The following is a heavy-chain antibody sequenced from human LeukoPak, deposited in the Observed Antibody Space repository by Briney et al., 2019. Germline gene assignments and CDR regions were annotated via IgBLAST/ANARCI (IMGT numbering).Heavy chain of an antibody. V-gene: IGHV4-4*09. D-gene: IGHD1-26*01. CDR1: GGSISSYY. CDR3: ARLSGSYFSYFDY. J-gene: IGHJ4*02. CDR2: IYTSGST. Sequence: SGTLSLTCTVSGGSISSYYWSWIRQPPGKGLEWIGYIYTSGSTNYNPSLKSRVTVSVDTSKNQFSLKLSSVTAADTAVYYCARLSGSYFSYFDYWGQGTLVTVSS.